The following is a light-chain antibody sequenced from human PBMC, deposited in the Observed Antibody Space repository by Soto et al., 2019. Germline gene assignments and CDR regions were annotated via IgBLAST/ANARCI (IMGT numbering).Light chain of an antibody. CDR3: QQYDDWLRLT. V-gene: IGKV3D-15*01. CDR1: QSVNIY. Sequence: EIVMTQSPATLSVSPGERATLSCRASQSVNIYLAWYQQKPGQAPRLLIFGASSWPTGIPARFSGSGSGTEFNLTISSQQSEDCAVYFCQQYDDWLRLTFGGGTKVEIK. CDR2: GAS. J-gene: IGKJ4*01.